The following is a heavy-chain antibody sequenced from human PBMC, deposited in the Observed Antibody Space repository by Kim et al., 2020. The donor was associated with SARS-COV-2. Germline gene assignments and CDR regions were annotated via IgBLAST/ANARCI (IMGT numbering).Heavy chain of an antibody. Sequence: ASVKVSCKASGYTFTSYDINWVRQASGQGLEWMGWMNPNSGNTGYAQKFQGRVTMTRNTSISTAYMELSSLRSEDTAVYYCARGGWQYSGSYYVWDYWGQGTLVTVSS. V-gene: IGHV1-8*01. CDR3: ARGGWQYSGSYYVWDY. D-gene: IGHD1-26*01. CDR2: MNPNSGNT. J-gene: IGHJ4*02. CDR1: GYTFTSYD.